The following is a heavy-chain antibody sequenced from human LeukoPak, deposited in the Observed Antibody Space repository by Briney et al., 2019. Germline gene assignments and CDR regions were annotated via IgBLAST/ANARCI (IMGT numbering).Heavy chain of an antibody. CDR3: ARVTIDYDSSGYYYHNYFDY. D-gene: IGHD3-22*01. J-gene: IGHJ4*02. CDR1: GCTFSTYG. CDR2: VIPMFGTT. V-gene: IGHV1-69*01. Sequence: GSSVKVSFKSAGCTFSTYGINWLRQPPGQGLELMGGVIPMFGTTNFAQKFQGRVTITAEESTSTAYMEVSSLRSEDTAVYYCARVTIDYDSSGYYYHNYFDYWGQGTLVTVSS.